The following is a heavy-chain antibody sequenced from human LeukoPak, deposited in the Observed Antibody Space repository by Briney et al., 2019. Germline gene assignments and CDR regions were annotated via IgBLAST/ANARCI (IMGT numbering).Heavy chain of an antibody. CDR3: ARWSRNYYGSEYYMDV. CDR2: FDPEDGET. Sequence: ASVKVSCKVSGYTLTELSMHWVRQAPGKGLEWMGGFDPEDGETIYAQKFQGRVTMTEDTSTDTAYMELRSLRSDDTAVYYCARWSRNYYGSEYYMDVWGKGTTVTISS. J-gene: IGHJ6*03. D-gene: IGHD3-10*01. CDR1: GYTLTELS. V-gene: IGHV1-24*01.